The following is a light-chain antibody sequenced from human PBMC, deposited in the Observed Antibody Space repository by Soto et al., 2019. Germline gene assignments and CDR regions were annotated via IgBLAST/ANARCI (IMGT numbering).Light chain of an antibody. CDR3: NSYTSSSTLV. J-gene: IGLJ1*01. CDR1: NSDVGAYNY. CDR2: EVS. V-gene: IGLV2-14*01. Sequence: QSALTQPASVSGSPGQSITISCTGTNSDVGAYNYVSWYQQHPGKAPQLMIYEVSNRPSGVSNRFSGSKSGNTASLTISGLQAEDEADYYCNSYTSSSTLVFGTGTKVTVL.